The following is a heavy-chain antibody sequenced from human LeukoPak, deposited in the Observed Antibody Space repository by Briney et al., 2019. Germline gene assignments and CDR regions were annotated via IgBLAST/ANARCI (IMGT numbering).Heavy chain of an antibody. CDR3: AKRLKRNYYYHYAMDV. D-gene: IGHD3-22*01. V-gene: IGHV3-23*01. CDR1: GFTFKTHA. CDR2: IDDRGVIR. J-gene: IGHJ6*02. Sequence: PGGSLRLSCAASGFTFKTHAMSWVRQAPGKGLEWVSRIDDRGVIRSYADSVKGRFTISRDNSKMTLTLQMNSLRAEDTAVYYCAKRLKRNYYYHYAMDVWGQGTTVTVSS.